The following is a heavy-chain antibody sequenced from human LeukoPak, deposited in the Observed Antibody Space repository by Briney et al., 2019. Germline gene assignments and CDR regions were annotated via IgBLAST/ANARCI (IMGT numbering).Heavy chain of an antibody. V-gene: IGHV4-61*02. Sequence: PSETLSLTFTVSSGSISSGSYYWNWIRQPAGKGLEWIGRIYTRGSTTYNPSLKSRVTISLDTSKFSLELTSATAADTAVYYCARAIGARGNYQLDYWGQGTLVTVSS. CDR2: IYTRGST. J-gene: IGHJ4*02. CDR1: SGSISSGSYY. CDR3: ARAIGARGNYQLDY. D-gene: IGHD1-26*01.